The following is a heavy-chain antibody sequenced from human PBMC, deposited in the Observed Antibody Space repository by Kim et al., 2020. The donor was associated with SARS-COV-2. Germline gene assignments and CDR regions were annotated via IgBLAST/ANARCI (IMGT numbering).Heavy chain of an antibody. CDR3: TRLTWTTVVAGNAFDN. V-gene: IGHV3-49*03. D-gene: IGHD4-17*01. J-gene: IGHJ3*02. CDR2: IRSNAYGGTT. CDR1: GFTFGDYT. Sequence: GGSLRLSCTASGFTFGDYTVSWFRQPPGKGLEWVGFIRSNAYGGTTENAAAVRGRFTISRDDSRSVAYLQMNSLKTEDTAVYYCTRLTWTTVVAGNAFDNWGQGTMVTVSS.